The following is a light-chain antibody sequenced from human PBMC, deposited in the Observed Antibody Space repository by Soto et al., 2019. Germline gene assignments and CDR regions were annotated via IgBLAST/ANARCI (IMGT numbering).Light chain of an antibody. Sequence: EIVMTQSPATLSASPGERATLSCRASHSVSSNLAWYQQRPGQAPRLLISGASTRATGIPARFSGSGSGTEFTLTISSLQSEDFAVYYCQQFHNWPRTFGQGTKVDIK. J-gene: IGKJ1*01. V-gene: IGKV3-15*01. CDR1: HSVSSN. CDR2: GAS. CDR3: QQFHNWPRT.